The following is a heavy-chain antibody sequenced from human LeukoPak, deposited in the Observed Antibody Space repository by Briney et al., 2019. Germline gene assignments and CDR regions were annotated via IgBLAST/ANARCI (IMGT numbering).Heavy chain of an antibody. Sequence: SETLSLTCTVSGGSISSSSYYWGWIRQPPGKGLEWIGSIYYSGSTYYNPSLKSRVTISVDTSKNQFSLKLSSVTAADTTVYYCAREGQLDALDYWGQGTLVTVSS. V-gene: IGHV4-39*01. CDR3: AREGQLDALDY. CDR2: IYYSGST. D-gene: IGHD6-6*01. J-gene: IGHJ4*02. CDR1: GGSISSSSYY.